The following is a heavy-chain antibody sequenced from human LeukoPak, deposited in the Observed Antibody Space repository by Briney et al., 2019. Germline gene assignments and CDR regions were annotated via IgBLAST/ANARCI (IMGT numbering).Heavy chain of an antibody. J-gene: IGHJ4*02. CDR1: GFSFSDYY. D-gene: IGHD2-2*01. CDR3: ANHFACGSTSCPPFDS. V-gene: IGHV3-11*04. CDR2: ISSSGSST. Sequence: GGSLRLSCAASGFSFSDYYMGWMRQAPGKGLEWVSYISSSGSSTYYADSVKGRFTISRDNAKNSLYLQMNSLRVEDSAMYYCANHFACGSTSCPPFDSWGQGTLVTVSS.